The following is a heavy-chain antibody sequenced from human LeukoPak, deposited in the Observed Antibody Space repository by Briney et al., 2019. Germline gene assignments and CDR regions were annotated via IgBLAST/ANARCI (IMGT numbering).Heavy chain of an antibody. CDR1: GFTFSNYG. D-gene: IGHD6-19*01. CDR3: AKDQRYSSGWSADY. V-gene: IGHV3-30*18. Sequence: GGSLRLSCAASGFTFSNYGMHWVRQAPGKGLEWVAVISYDESSKYYADSVKGRFTISRDNSKNTLYLQMNSLRAEDTAVYYCAKDQRYSSGWSADYWGQGTLVTVSS. J-gene: IGHJ4*02. CDR2: ISYDESSK.